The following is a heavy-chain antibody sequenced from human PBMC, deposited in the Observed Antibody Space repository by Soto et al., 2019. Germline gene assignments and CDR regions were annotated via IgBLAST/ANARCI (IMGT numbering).Heavy chain of an antibody. J-gene: IGHJ6*02. CDR3: ARGGGSGNYYYYYGMDV. CDR2: ISAYNGNT. V-gene: IGHV1-18*01. D-gene: IGHD3-10*01. CDR1: GYTFTSYG. Sequence: QVQLVQSGAEVKKPGASVKVSCKASGYTFTSYGISWVRQAPGQGLEWMGWISAYNGNTNYAQKLQGRVTMTTDTSXSXAYMELRSLRSDDTAVYYCARGGGSGNYYYYYGMDVWGQGTTVTVSS.